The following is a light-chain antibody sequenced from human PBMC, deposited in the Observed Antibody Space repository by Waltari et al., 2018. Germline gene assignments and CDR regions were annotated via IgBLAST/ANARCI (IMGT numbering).Light chain of an antibody. CDR1: QSVRYNF. CDR3: HQYGSSPWT. V-gene: IGKV3-20*01. J-gene: IGKJ1*01. CDR2: AAS. Sequence: EIVLTTSPGTLSLSPGERASLSCGASQSVRYNFLAWYQQKPGQAPRLPISAASSRATGIPDRCSGSGSGTDFTLTISRLEPEDFGVYYCHQYGSSPWTFGQGTKVEIK.